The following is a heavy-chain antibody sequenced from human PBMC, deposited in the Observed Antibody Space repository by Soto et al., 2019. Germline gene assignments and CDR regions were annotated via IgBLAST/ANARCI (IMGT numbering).Heavy chain of an antibody. J-gene: IGHJ3*02. D-gene: IGHD2-2*01. CDR1: GGSISSGAYY. CDR2: IYYSGTT. CDR3: ARNPYHLCASTSCPAFDI. Sequence: PSETLSLTCSVSGGSISSGAYYWNWIRQHPRKGLEWIGYIYYSGTTYYNPSLGSRVSISADTSKNQFSLKLNSVTVADTAVYYCARNPYHLCASTSCPAFDIWGQGTMVTVSS. V-gene: IGHV4-31*03.